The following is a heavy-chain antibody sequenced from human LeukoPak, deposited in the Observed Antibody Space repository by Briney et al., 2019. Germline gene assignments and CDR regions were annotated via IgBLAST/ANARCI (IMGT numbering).Heavy chain of an antibody. CDR2: ITSSSSTI. J-gene: IGHJ4*02. V-gene: IGHV3-48*02. CDR3: ARGDGWFGELLNFDY. Sequence: PAGSLRLSCAASGFTFSAYAMNWVRQAPGKGLEWVSYITSSSSTIYYADSVKGRFTISRDNAKNSLYLQMNSLRDEDTAVYYCARGDGWFGELLNFDYWGQGTLVTVSS. D-gene: IGHD3-10*01. CDR1: GFTFSAYA.